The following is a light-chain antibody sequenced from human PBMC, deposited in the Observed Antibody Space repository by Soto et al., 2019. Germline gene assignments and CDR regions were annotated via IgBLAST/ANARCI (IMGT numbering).Light chain of an antibody. Sequence: QSALTQPPSASGSPGQSVTISCTGTTSDVGGYNYVSWYPQHPGKAPKLMIYEVNKRPSGVPDRFSGSKSGTTASLTVSGLQAEDEADYYCSSYGGSNNYVVFGGGTKLTVL. J-gene: IGLJ2*01. CDR3: SSYGGSNNYVV. V-gene: IGLV2-8*01. CDR1: TSDVGGYNY. CDR2: EVN.